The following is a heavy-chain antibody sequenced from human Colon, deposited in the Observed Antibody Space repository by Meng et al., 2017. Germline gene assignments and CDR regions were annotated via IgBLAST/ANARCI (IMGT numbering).Heavy chain of an antibody. D-gene: IGHD3-10*01. CDR2: TYYRSEWQN. Sequence: QVQLQQSGPGLVKPSQTPSLTCAISGDSVSSNRALWHWVRQSPSRGLEWLGQTYYRSEWQNHYGVSVKSRITINADTSRNHFSLHLNSVTPEDTAVYYCTTWYGEYWGQGTLVTVFS. J-gene: IGHJ4*02. CDR3: TTWYGEY. CDR1: GDSVSSNRAL. V-gene: IGHV6-1*01.